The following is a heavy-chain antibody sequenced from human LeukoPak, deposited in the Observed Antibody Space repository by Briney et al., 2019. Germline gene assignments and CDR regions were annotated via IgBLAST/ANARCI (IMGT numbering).Heavy chain of an antibody. CDR3: ARGRGSSSPLHY. D-gene: IGHD6-6*01. CDR2: INHSGST. Sequence: SETLSLTCTVSGGSISSYYWSWIRQPPGKGLEWIGEINHSGSTNYNPSLKSRVTISVDTSKNQFSLKLSSVTAADTAVYYCARGRGSSSPLHYWGQGTLVTVSS. J-gene: IGHJ4*02. V-gene: IGHV4-34*01. CDR1: GGSISSYY.